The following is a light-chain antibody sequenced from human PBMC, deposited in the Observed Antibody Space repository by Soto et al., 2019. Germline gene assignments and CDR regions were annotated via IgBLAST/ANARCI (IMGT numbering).Light chain of an antibody. V-gene: IGLV2-23*01. CDR2: EGS. J-gene: IGLJ1*01. CDR1: SSDVGTYNL. CDR3: CSYADSTTYV. Sequence: ALTQPASVSGSPGQSITISCTGTSSDVGTYNLVSWYQQQPGKAPKLMIYEGSKWPSGVSNRFSGSKSGNTASLTISGLQAEDEADYYCCSYADSTTYVFGTGTKVTVL.